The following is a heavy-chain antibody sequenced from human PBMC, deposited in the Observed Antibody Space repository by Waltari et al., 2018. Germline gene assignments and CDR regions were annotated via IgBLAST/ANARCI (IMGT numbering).Heavy chain of an antibody. CDR3: TTDLTGYSDY. J-gene: IGHJ4*02. Sequence: EVQLVESGGGLLQPGGSLRLSCAASGFTFSHYWMHWVHQPPGKGLVWVSRINPDGSSTSYADSVKGRFTISRDNAKNTLYMQMNSLRAEDTAVYYCTTDLTGYSDYWGQGTLVTVSS. CDR2: INPDGSST. V-gene: IGHV3-74*01. CDR1: GFTFSHYW. D-gene: IGHD3-9*01.